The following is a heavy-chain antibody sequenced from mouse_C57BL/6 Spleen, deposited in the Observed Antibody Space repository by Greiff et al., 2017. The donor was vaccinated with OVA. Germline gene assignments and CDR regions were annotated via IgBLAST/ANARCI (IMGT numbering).Heavy chain of an antibody. V-gene: IGHV1-59*01. D-gene: IGHD1-1*01. Sequence: VQLQQPGAELVRPGTSVKLSCKASGYTFTSYWMHWVKQRPGQGLEWIGVIDPSDSYTNYNQKFKGKATLTVDTSSSTAYMQLSSLTSEDSAVYYCARDYYYGSSPQWYFDVWGTGTTVTVSS. CDR2: IDPSDSYT. CDR1: GYTFTSYW. J-gene: IGHJ1*03. CDR3: ARDYYYGSSPQWYFDV.